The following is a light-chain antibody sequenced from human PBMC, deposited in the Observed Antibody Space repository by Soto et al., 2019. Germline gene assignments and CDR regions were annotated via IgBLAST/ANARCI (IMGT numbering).Light chain of an antibody. J-gene: IGKJ4*01. CDR3: QQSYSTPAG. V-gene: IGKV3-11*01. CDR1: QSVSGS. CDR2: DAS. Sequence: EIVLTQLPAILSLSPGGKATRSCRASQSVSGSLGWYQQKPGQAPRLIIYDASVRATGIPARFSGSGSGTDFTLTISRLQPEDFATYFCQQSYSTPAGFGGGTKVDI.